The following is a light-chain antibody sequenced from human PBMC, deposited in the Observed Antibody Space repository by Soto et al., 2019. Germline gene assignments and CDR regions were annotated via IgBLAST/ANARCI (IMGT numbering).Light chain of an antibody. V-gene: IGKV3-15*01. CDR3: HQYGDSTQT. CDR1: QSVSSN. J-gene: IGKJ2*01. Sequence: ILSTQPPSTLSVSPGEGSTLCSRASQSVSSNLAWYQQKPGQAPRLLIYGASTRATGIPARFSGSGSGTDFTLTISSLEPEDFAVYYCHQYGDSTQTFGQRTIVDIK. CDR2: GAS.